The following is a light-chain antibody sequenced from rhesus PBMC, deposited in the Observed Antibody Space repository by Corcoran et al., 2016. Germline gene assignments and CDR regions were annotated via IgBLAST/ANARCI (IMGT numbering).Light chain of an antibody. CDR1: QTISSY. J-gene: IGKJ1*01. V-gene: IGKV1-44*02. CDR2: AAS. CDR3: QQHNSHPRT. Sequence: DIQMTQSPSSLSASVGDRVTITCRASQTISSYLAWYQQKPGKVPKLLIYAASSLESGVPSRFSGSGSGIEFTLTISSLQPEDFATYYCQQHNSHPRTFGQGTKVEIK.